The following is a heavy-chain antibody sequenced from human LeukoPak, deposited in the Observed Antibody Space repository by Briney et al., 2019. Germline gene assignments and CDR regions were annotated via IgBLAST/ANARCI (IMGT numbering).Heavy chain of an antibody. CDR2: ISWNSGSI. D-gene: IGHD3-22*01. CDR3: AKAADYDSSGYFDY. J-gene: IGHJ4*02. CDR1: GFTFDDYA. V-gene: IGHV3-9*03. Sequence: GGSLRLSCAASGFTFDDYAMHWVRQAPGKGLEWVSGISWNSGSIGYADSVKGRFTISRDNAKNSLYLQMNSLRAEDMALYYCAKAADYDSSGYFDYWGQGTLVTVSS.